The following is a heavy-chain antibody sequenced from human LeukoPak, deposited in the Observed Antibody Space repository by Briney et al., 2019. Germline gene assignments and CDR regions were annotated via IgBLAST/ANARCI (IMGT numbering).Heavy chain of an antibody. V-gene: IGHV3-49*04. J-gene: IGHJ4*02. CDR3: TRDQTPYY. Sequence: GGSLRLSCTASGFTFGDYAVTWVRQAPGKGLEWVGFIASETYGGTAEYAASVKGRFTNSRDDSKSIAYLQMNSLKTEDTAVYYCTRDQTPYYWGQGTLVTVSS. CDR2: IASETYGGTA. CDR1: GFTFGDYA.